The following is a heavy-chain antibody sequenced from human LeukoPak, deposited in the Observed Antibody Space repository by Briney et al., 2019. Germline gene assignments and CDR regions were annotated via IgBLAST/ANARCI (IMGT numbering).Heavy chain of an antibody. CDR3: ARDWISEALVATDHWFDP. J-gene: IGHJ5*02. CDR2: INSDGSST. D-gene: IGHD5-12*01. Sequence: GGSLRLSCAASGFTFSSYWMHWVRQAPGKGLVWVSRINSDGSSTSYADSVKGRFTISRDNAKNTLYLQMNSLRAEDTAVYYCARDWISEALVATDHWFDPWGQGTLVTVSS. V-gene: IGHV3-74*01. CDR1: GFTFSSYW.